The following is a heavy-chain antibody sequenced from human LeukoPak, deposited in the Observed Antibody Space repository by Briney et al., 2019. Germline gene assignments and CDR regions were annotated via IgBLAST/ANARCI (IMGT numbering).Heavy chain of an antibody. D-gene: IGHD2-15*01. CDR2: ISYEGSNK. Sequence: GGSLRLSCAASGFTFSSYGMHWVRQAPGKGLEWVAVISYEGSNKYYADSVKGRFTISRDNSKNTLYLQMNSLRAEDTAVYYCAKDRDIVVVTSDAFDIWGQGTMVTVSP. CDR3: AKDRDIVVVTSDAFDI. CDR1: GFTFSSYG. J-gene: IGHJ3*02. V-gene: IGHV3-30*18.